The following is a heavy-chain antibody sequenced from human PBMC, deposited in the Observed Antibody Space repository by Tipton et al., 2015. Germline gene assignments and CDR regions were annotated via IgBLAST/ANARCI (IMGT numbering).Heavy chain of an antibody. Sequence: PGLVKPSETLSLTCGGYGGSFSGYYWSWIRQSPGKGLEWIGEINQSGSTNYNPSLMSRFVMSVDTSKNQFSLKLTSVTAADTAVYYCARGGNNWFDPWGQGTLVTVSS. CDR3: ARGGNNWFDP. CDR2: INQSGST. CDR1: GGSFSGYY. D-gene: IGHD2-15*01. V-gene: IGHV4-34*10. J-gene: IGHJ5*02.